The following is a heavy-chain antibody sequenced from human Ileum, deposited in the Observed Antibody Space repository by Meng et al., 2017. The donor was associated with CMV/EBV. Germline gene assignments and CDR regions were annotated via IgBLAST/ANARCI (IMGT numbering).Heavy chain of an antibody. D-gene: IGHD2-8*02. J-gene: IGHJ4*02. CDR2: INAVDGNT. Sequence: KGSRYSLRTYAMHWVRQAPGQSLEWMGWINAVDGNTESSQKFQGRLTFIRDASASTDYMELKSLRSEDTAIYYCARGISSTGWITDYWGQGTLVTVSS. CDR1: RYSLRTYA. V-gene: IGHV1-3*01. CDR3: ARGISSTGWITDY.